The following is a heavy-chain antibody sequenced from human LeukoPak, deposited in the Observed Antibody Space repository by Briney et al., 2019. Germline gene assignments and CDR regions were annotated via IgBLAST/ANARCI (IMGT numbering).Heavy chain of an antibody. Sequence: SQTLSLTYTVSGGSISSGSYYWSWIRQPAGKGLEWIGRIYTSGSTNYNPSLKSRVTISVDTSKNQFSLKLSSVTAADTAVYYCARDRVGYWYFDLWGRGTLVTVSS. V-gene: IGHV4-61*02. D-gene: IGHD1-26*01. CDR3: ARDRVGYWYFDL. CDR2: IYTSGST. CDR1: GGSISSGSYY. J-gene: IGHJ2*01.